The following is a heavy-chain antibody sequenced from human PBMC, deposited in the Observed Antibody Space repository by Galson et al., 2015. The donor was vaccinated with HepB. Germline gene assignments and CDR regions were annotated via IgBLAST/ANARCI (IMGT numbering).Heavy chain of an antibody. D-gene: IGHD5-18*01. Sequence: QSGAEVKKSGESLKISCKGSGYSFSSYWIGWVRQMPGKGLEWMGIIYPGDSDTRYSPSFQGQVTISADKSISTAYLQWSSLKASDTAIYYCARRHLYSYGQLDYWAQGTLVTVSS. J-gene: IGHJ4*02. V-gene: IGHV5-51*01. CDR1: GYSFSSYW. CDR2: IYPGDSDT. CDR3: ARRHLYSYGQLDY.